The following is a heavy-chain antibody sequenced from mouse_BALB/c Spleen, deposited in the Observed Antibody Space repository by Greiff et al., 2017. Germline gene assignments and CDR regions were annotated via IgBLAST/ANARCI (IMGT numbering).Heavy chain of an antibody. CDR3: ARDGSSFGYAMDY. J-gene: IGHJ4*01. D-gene: IGHD1-1*01. CDR2: INPYNGGT. CDR1: GYSFTGYT. Sequence: VQLKQSGPELVKPGASMKISCKASGYSFTGYTMNWVKQSHGKNLEWIGLINPYNGGTSYNQKFKGKATLTVDKSSSTAYMELLSLTSEDSAVYYWARDGSSFGYAMDYWGQGTSVTVSS. V-gene: IGHV1-18*01.